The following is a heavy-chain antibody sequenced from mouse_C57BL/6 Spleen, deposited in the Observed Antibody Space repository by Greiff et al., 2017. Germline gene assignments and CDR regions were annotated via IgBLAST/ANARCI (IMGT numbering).Heavy chain of an antibody. Sequence: QVQLQQSGAELVRPGASVTLSCTASGYTFTDYEMHWVKQTPVHGLEWIGALDPETGGTAYNQKFKGKAILTADKSSSTAYMELRSLTSEDSAVYYCTRDPPRYAMDDWGQGTSVTVSS. CDR1: GYTFTDYE. CDR2: LDPETGGT. CDR3: TRDPPRYAMDD. V-gene: IGHV1-15*01. J-gene: IGHJ4*01.